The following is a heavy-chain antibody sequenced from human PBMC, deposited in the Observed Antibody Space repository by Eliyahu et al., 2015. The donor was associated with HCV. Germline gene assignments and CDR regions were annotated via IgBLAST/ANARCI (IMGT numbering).Heavy chain of an antibody. CDR3: ARDATYYDYVWGSWYYFDY. D-gene: IGHD3-16*01. V-gene: IGHV4-61*02. Sequence: QVQLQESGPGLVKPSQTLSLTCTVSGXSISSGSYYWSWIRQPAGKGLEWIGRIYTSGSTNYNPSLKSRVTISVDTSKNQFSLKLSSVTAADTAVYYCARDATYYDYVWGSWYYFDYWGQGTLVTVSS. CDR2: IYTSGST. CDR1: GXSISSGSYY. J-gene: IGHJ4*02.